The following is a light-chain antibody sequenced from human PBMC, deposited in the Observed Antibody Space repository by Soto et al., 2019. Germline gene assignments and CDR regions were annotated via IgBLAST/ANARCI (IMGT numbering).Light chain of an antibody. CDR1: QSVSSSY. CDR2: GAS. V-gene: IGKV3-20*01. Sequence: EIVLTQSPGTLSLSPGERATLSCRASQSVSSSYLAWYQQKPGQAPRLLIYGASSRATGIPDRFTGSGSGTAITFTISRLEPEDFAEYYYQQYGSSPITFGQGTRLEIK. CDR3: QQYGSSPIT. J-gene: IGKJ5*01.